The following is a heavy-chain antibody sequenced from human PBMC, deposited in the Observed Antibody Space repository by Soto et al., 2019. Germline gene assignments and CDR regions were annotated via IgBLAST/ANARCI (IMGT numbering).Heavy chain of an antibody. CDR2: ISYDGSNK. CDR1: GFTFSSYG. J-gene: IGHJ4*02. V-gene: IGHV3-30*18. CDR3: VKDLEWELLHFFDY. Sequence: GGSLRLSCAASGFTFSSYGMHWVRQAPGKGLEWVAVISYDGSNKYYADSVKGRFTISRDNSKNTLYLQMNSLRAEDTAVYYCVKDLEWELLHFFDYWGQGTLVTVSS. D-gene: IGHD1-26*01.